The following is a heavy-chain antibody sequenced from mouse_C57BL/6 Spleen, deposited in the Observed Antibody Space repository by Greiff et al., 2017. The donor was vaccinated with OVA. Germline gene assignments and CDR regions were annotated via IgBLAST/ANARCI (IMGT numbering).Heavy chain of an antibody. Sequence: VHVKQSVAELVRPGASVKLSCTASGFTIKNTYMHWVKQRPEQGLEWIGRIDPANGNTKYAPKFQGKATITADTSSNTAYLQLSSLTSEDTAIYYCARERITTVVFDDWGQGTTLTVSS. V-gene: IGHV14-3*01. CDR2: IDPANGNT. J-gene: IGHJ2*01. D-gene: IGHD1-1*01. CDR1: GFTIKNTY. CDR3: ARERITTVVFDD.